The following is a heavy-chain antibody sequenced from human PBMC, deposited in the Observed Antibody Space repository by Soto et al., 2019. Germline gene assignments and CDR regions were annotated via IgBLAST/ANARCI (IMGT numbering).Heavy chain of an antibody. D-gene: IGHD4-17*01. V-gene: IGHV1-3*01. CDR3: ARDTELTLVTTLDY. CDR2: INAGNGNT. Sequence: ASVKVSCKASGYTFTSYAMHWVRQAPGQRLEWMGWINAGNGNTKYSQKFQGRVTITRDTSASTAYMELSSLRSEDTAVYYCARDTELTLVTTLDYWGQGTPVTVSS. J-gene: IGHJ4*02. CDR1: GYTFTSYA.